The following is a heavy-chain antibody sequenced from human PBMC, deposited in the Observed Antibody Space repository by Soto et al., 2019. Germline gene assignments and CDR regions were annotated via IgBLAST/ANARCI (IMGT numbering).Heavy chain of an antibody. J-gene: IGHJ2*01. CDR1: GFTFSSYG. Sequence: QVQLVESGGGVVQPGRSLRLSCAASGFTFSSYGMHWVRQAPGKGLEWVAVISYDGSNKYYADSVKGRFTISRDNSKNPLYLQMNSLRAEDTAVYYCAKDGMSMLLHWYFDLWGRGTLVTVSS. V-gene: IGHV3-30*18. D-gene: IGHD2-15*01. CDR2: ISYDGSNK. CDR3: AKDGMSMLLHWYFDL.